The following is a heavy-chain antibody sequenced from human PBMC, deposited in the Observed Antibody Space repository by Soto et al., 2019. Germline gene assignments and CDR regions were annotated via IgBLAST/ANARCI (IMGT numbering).Heavy chain of an antibody. Sequence: ASVKVSCKASGGTFSSYAISWVRQAPGQGLEWMGGIIPIFGTANYAQKFQGRVTITADESTSTAYMELSSLRSEDTAVYYCARVPITGTIGPTTWFYGMDVWGQGTTVTVSS. CDR1: GGTFSSYA. V-gene: IGHV1-69*13. J-gene: IGHJ6*02. D-gene: IGHD1-7*01. CDR2: IIPIFGTA. CDR3: ARVPITGTIGPTTWFYGMDV.